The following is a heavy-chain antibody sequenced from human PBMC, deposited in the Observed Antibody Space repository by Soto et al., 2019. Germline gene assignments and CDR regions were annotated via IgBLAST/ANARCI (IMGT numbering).Heavy chain of an antibody. CDR3: AREVNDYGEKGDNRPEGY. Sequence: GGSLRLSCAASGFTFSSYAMHWVRQAPGKGLEWVAVISYDGSNKYYADSVKGRFTISRDNSKNTLYLQMNSLRVEDTAVYYCAREVNDYGEKGDNRPEGYLGQGTLVSVSS. CDR2: ISYDGSNK. CDR1: GFTFSSYA. V-gene: IGHV3-30-3*01. J-gene: IGHJ4*02. D-gene: IGHD4-17*01.